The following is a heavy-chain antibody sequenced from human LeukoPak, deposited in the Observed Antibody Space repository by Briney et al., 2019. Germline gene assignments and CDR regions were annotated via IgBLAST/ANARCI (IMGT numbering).Heavy chain of an antibody. Sequence: SQTLSLICTVSGDFNWILHRIGTSQTPGKRLEWIGYISYRGTTNYNPSLKSRVAISLDASNNQFSLGVCSVTAADPAVYYCATNAGPDVRYALDILRQARIATVCS. CDR2: ISYRGTT. J-gene: IGHJ3*02. D-gene: IGHD2-8*01. CDR3: ATNAGPDVRYALDI. V-gene: IGHV4-59*08. CDR1: GDFNWIL.